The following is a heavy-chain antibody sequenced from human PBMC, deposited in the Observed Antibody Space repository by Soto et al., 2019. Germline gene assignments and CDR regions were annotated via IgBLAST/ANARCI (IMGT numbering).Heavy chain of an antibody. Sequence: EVHLLESGGGLVQPGGSLRLSCATSGFTFSIYAMTWVRQAPGKGLEWVSAFSGSAFYADSVKGRFTISRDNSKNTLYLQMNSLRAEDTALYYCAKFTMIVSETKYYVMDVWGQGTTVTVSS. CDR1: GFTFSIYA. V-gene: IGHV3-23*01. CDR3: AKFTMIVSETKYYVMDV. CDR2: FSGSA. J-gene: IGHJ6*02. D-gene: IGHD3-22*01.